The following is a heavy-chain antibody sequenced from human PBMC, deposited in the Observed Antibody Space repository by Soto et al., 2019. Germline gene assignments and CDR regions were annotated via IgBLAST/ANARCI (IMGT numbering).Heavy chain of an antibody. V-gene: IGHV3-21*06. CDR1: GFTFTSYT. J-gene: IGHJ4*02. Sequence: GGSLRLSCAASGFTFTSYTMTWVRQAPGKGLEWVSSISSSSDYIYYADSIKGRVTISRDNAKNSLFLDMNSLTGEDTAVYYCARARVYATGPLDFWGQGTLVTVSS. CDR3: ARARVYATGPLDF. D-gene: IGHD6-13*01. CDR2: ISSSSDYI.